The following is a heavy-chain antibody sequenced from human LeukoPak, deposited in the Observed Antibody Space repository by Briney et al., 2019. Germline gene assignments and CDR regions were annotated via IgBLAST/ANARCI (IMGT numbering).Heavy chain of an antibody. V-gene: IGHV3-21*01. J-gene: IGHJ6*02. CDR1: GFTFSSYS. Sequence: GGSLRLSCAASGFTFSSYSMNWVRQAPGKGLEWVSAISISIYIYYADSVKGRLPISRENAKNSLYLQMNSLRAEDTAVYYCARGADCSGGSCYPNYYYGMDVWGQGTTVTVSS. CDR2: ISISIYI. CDR3: ARGADCSGGSCYPNYYYGMDV. D-gene: IGHD2-15*01.